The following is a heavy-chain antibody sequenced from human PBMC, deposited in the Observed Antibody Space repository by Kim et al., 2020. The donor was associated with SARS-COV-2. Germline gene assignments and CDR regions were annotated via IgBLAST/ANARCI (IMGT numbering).Heavy chain of an antibody. Sequence: SETLSLTCTVSGGSISSYYWSWIRQPAGKGLEWIGRIYTSGSTNYNPSLKSRVTMSVDTSKNQFSLKLSSVTAADTAVYYCARDYNYYYDSSGYSYYYYGMDVWGQGTTVTVSS. V-gene: IGHV4-4*07. CDR1: GGSISSYY. J-gene: IGHJ6*02. CDR3: ARDYNYYYDSSGYSYYYYGMDV. D-gene: IGHD3-22*01. CDR2: IYTSGST.